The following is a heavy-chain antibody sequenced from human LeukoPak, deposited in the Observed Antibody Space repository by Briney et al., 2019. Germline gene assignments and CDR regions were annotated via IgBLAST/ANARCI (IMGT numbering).Heavy chain of an antibody. CDR3: ARLGAPIEYDSSGYRFDY. D-gene: IGHD3-22*01. CDR1: GGSISSYY. Sequence: SETLSLTCTVSGGSISSYYWSWIRQPPGKGLEWIGYIYYSGSTNYNPSLKSRVTISVDTSKNQFSLKLSSVTAADTAVYYCARLGAPIEYDSSGYRFDYWGQGTLVTVSS. J-gene: IGHJ4*02. CDR2: IYYSGST. V-gene: IGHV4-59*08.